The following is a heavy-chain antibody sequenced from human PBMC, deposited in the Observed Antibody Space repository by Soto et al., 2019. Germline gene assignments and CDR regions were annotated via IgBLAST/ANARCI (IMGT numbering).Heavy chain of an antibody. D-gene: IGHD3-22*01. V-gene: IGHV3-30*18. CDR1: GFTFSSYG. J-gene: IGHJ6*02. CDR2: LSYDGSNK. CDR3: AKDTYYYDSSGYYHIYYYYGMDV. Sequence: GGSLRLSCAASGFTFSSYGMHWVRQAPGKGLEWVAVLSYDGSNKYYADSVKGRFTISRDNSKNTLYLQMNSLRAEDTAVYYCAKDTYYYDSSGYYHIYYYYGMDVWGQGTTVTVSS.